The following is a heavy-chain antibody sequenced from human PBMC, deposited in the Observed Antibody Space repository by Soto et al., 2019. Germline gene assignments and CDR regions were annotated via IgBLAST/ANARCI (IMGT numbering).Heavy chain of an antibody. CDR1: GYMFGTYR. D-gene: IGHD1-7*01. J-gene: IGHJ4*03. CDR2: ITGSGGTT. CDR3: AKSLQAYWNYDDFHI. Sequence: EGTLRVSCVAAGYMFGTYRSSWVPQAPGKRMELVSHITGSGGTTSDADWVKGRFTISRDTSRNTLHRQRNSLKAEDTALYYCAKSLQAYWNYDDFHIRGQVTLLPVSA. V-gene: IGHV3-23*01.